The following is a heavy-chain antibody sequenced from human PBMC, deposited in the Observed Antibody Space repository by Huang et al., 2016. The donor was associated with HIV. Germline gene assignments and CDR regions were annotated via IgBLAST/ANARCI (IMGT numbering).Heavy chain of an antibody. CDR3: ASGDSSYVTEPDD. CDR2: INSDVTTT. Sequence: EVQLVESGGGLVQPGGSLRVCCAASGFTFSSYWMHWVRQAPGKGLVWVSRINSDVTTTSYAISEQDRFTISRHNSETTLYLQISSLKAEGSAVYVCASGDSSYVTEPDDWGQGTLVTVSS. CDR1: GFTFSSYW. J-gene: IGHJ4*02. V-gene: IGHV3-74*01. D-gene: IGHD2-15*01.